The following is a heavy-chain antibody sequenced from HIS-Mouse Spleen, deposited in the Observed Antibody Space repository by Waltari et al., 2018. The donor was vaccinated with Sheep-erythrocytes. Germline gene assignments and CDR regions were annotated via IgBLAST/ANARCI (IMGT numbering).Heavy chain of an antibody. CDR1: S. CDR3: ARVASGATFDY. D-gene: IGHD1-26*01. V-gene: IGHV3-21*01. CDR2: ISSSSSYI. Sequence: SMNWVRQAPGKGLDWVSSISSSSSYIYYADSVKGRFTISRDNAKNSLYLQMNSLRAEDTAVYYCARVASGATFDYWGQGTLVTVSS. J-gene: IGHJ4*02.